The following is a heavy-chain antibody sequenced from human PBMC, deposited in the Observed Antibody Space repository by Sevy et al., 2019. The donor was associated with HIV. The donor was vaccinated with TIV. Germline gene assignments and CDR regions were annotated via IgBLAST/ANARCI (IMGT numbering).Heavy chain of an antibody. CDR3: ARASSPYCGSDCLYAFNI. V-gene: IGHV3-48*02. CDR2: ISSSGSSI. CDR1: GFTFSSFS. J-gene: IGHJ3*02. Sequence: GGSLRLSCAASGFTFSSFSMNWVRQAPGKTLEWISYISSSGSSIYYADSVKGRFSISRDNAKSSLYLQMNSLRDEDTAVYYCARASSPYCGSDCLYAFNIWGQGTMVTVSS. D-gene: IGHD2-21*02.